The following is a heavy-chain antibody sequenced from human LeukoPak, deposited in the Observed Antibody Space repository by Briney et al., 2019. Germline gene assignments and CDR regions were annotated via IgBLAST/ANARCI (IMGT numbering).Heavy chain of an antibody. J-gene: IGHJ6*02. V-gene: IGHV4-61*01. D-gene: IGHD3-9*01. CDR2: IYYSGST. Sequence: SETLSLTCAVSGGSISSSSYYWSWIRQPPGKGLEWIGYIYYSGSTNYNPSLKSRVTISVDTSKNQFSLKLSSVTAADTAVYYCARSYYDILTGWYGMDVWGQGTTVTVSS. CDR1: GGSISSSSYY. CDR3: ARSYYDILTGWYGMDV.